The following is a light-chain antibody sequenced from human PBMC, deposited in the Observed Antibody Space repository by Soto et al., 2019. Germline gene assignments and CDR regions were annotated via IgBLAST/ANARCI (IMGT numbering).Light chain of an antibody. J-gene: IGLJ2*01. CDR3: AAWGDRLSGVL. CDR1: TSNIGRNT. CDR2: SND. V-gene: IGLV1-44*01. Sequence: QSVLTQPPSASGTPGQRVTISCSGSTSNIGRNTVNWYQHIPGTAPKLLIYSNDQRPSGVPDRFSGSKSGTSASLAISGLQSEDEAEYYCAAWGDRLSGVLFGGGTKLTVL.